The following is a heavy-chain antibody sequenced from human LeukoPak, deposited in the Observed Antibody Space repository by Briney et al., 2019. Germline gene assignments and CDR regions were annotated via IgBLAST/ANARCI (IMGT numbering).Heavy chain of an antibody. V-gene: IGHV3-23*01. CDR1: GFTFSSCA. CDR3: AKLRSGYSGYDPFRGGNYFDY. J-gene: IGHJ4*02. Sequence: PGGSLRLSCAASGFTFSSCAMSWVRQAPGKGLEWVSAISGSGGSTYYADSVKGRFTISRDNSKNTLYLQMNSLRAEDTAVYYCAKLRSGYSGYDPFRGGNYFDYWGQGTLVTVSS. CDR2: ISGSGGST. D-gene: IGHD5-12*01.